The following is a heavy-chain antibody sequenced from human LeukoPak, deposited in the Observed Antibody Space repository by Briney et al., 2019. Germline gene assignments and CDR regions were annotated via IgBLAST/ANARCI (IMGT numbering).Heavy chain of an antibody. V-gene: IGHV3-30*18. CDR3: VKSGTWADFDS. Sequence: GGSLRLSCAASGFTFSSYGMHWVRQAPGKGLEWVAVISYDGSNKYYTDSVKGRFTISRDNSKNTLYLQMNSPRADDTAVYYCVKSGTWADFDSWGQGTLVTVSS. D-gene: IGHD1-26*01. CDR2: ISYDGSNK. J-gene: IGHJ4*02. CDR1: GFTFSSYG.